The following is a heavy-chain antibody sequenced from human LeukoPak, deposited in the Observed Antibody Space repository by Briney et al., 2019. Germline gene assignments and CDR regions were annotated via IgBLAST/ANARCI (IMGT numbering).Heavy chain of an antibody. CDR3: AAHGATQLEHLDY. V-gene: IGHV4-39*01. D-gene: IGHD1-1*01. CDR1: GGSVSSNNDY. J-gene: IGHJ4*02. Sequence: SETLSLTCTVSGGSVSSNNDYWGWIRQPPGRGLEWIGSIYYSGSAWYNPSLKSRVTISVDTSRNQFSLKLDSVTAADTAVYYCAAHGATQLEHLDYWGQGTLVTVSS. CDR2: IYYSGSA.